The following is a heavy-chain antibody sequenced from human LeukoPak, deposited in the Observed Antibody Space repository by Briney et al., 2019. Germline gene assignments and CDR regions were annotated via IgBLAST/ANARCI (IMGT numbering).Heavy chain of an antibody. Sequence: PGGSLRLSCAASGFIFNTYWMSWVRQAPGKGLEWVANIKQDGSDKYYVDSMKGRFTISRDNAKNSLYLQMNSLRAEDTAVYYCAREGYGSGTFYLGAFDLWGQGTKVTVSS. CDR2: IKQDGSDK. CDR3: AREGYGSGTFYLGAFDL. J-gene: IGHJ3*01. D-gene: IGHD3-10*01. CDR1: GFIFNTYW. V-gene: IGHV3-7*04.